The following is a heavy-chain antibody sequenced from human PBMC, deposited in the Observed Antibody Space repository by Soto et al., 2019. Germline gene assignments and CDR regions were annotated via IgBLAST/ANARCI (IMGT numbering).Heavy chain of an antibody. CDR3: ARSSSVTDAFDI. D-gene: IGHD4-17*01. V-gene: IGHV1-45*02. CDR2: ITPFNGNT. J-gene: IGHJ3*02. CDR1: GYTFTYRY. Sequence: QMQLVQSGAEVKKTGSSVKVSCKASGYTFTYRYLHWVRQAPGQALEWMGWITPFNGNTNYAQKFQDRATITRDRSMSTAYMELSSLRSEHTAMYYCARSSSVTDAFDIWGQATMVTVSS.